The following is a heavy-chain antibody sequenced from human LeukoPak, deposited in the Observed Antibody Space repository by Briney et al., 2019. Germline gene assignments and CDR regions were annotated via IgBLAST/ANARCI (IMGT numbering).Heavy chain of an antibody. CDR1: GFTFTNAW. Sequence: GGSLRLSCAASGFTFTNAWMTWVRQAPGKGLEWVGRVKTKTDGGTIDYAAPVKGRFTISRDDSKNTLFLQMDSLKIEDTAVYYCTTVSGGGDCYRYWGQGILLSVSS. D-gene: IGHD2-21*01. J-gene: IGHJ4*02. CDR3: TTVSGGGDCYRY. V-gene: IGHV3-15*01. CDR2: VKTKTDGGTI.